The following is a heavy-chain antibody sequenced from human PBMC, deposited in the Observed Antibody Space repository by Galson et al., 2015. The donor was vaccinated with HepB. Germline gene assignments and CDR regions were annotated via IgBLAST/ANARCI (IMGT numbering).Heavy chain of an antibody. CDR1: GFTFSSYA. D-gene: IGHD2-2*01. V-gene: IGHV3-30-3*01. J-gene: IGHJ3*02. Sequence: SLRLSCAASGFTFSSYAMHWVRQAPGKGLEWVAVISYDGSNKYYADSVKDRFTISRDNSKNTLYLQMNSLRAEDTAVYYCARASIVVVPAAIWGQGTMVTVSS. CDR3: ARASIVVVPAAI. CDR2: ISYDGSNK.